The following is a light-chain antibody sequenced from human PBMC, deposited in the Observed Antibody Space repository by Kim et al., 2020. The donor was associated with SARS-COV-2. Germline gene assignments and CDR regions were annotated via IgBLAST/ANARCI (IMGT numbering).Light chain of an antibody. Sequence: SYELTQPPSVSVSPGQTARITCSGDALPKQYAYWYQQKPGQAPVLVIYKDSERPSGIPERFSGSSSGTTVTLTISGGQAEDEADYYCQSADSSGTYWVFGGGTQLTVL. J-gene: IGLJ3*02. CDR2: KDS. V-gene: IGLV3-25*03. CDR1: ALPKQY. CDR3: QSADSSGTYWV.